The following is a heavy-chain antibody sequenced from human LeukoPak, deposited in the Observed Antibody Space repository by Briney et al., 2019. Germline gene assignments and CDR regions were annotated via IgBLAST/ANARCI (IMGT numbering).Heavy chain of an antibody. CDR3: ARASRCTSSSCYTYFGP. J-gene: IGHJ5*02. CDR2: IYQDGGEP. CDR1: GLSFSTYW. V-gene: IGHV3-7*01. Sequence: PGGSLRLTCAASGLSFSTYWMTWVPPAPEKRVEWVANIYQDGGEPSSVHPVRGQFTISRDNAKNSVLLQMNSLRAEDTAVYYCARASRCTSSSCYTYFGPWGQGTLVTVSS. D-gene: IGHD2-2*02.